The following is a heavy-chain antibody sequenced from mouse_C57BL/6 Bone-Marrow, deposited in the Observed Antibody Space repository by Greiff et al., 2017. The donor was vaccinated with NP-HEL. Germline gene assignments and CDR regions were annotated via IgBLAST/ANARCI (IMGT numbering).Heavy chain of an antibody. CDR3: GRGGRYDSSLFAY. CDR1: GFNFKNTY. CDR2: IDPANGNT. J-gene: IGHJ3*01. Sequence: VQLQQSVAELVRPGASVKLSCTASGFNFKNTYMHWVKQRPEQGLEWIGRIDPANGNTKYAPKFQGKATMTADTSSNTAYLQLSSLTSEDTAIDYCGRGGRYDSSLFAYWGQGTLVTVSA. V-gene: IGHV14-3*01. D-gene: IGHD1-1*01.